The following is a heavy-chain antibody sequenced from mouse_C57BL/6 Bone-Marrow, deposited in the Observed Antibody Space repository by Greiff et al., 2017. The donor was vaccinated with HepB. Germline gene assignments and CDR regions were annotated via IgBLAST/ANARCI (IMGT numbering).Heavy chain of an antibody. CDR3: ARLDGSSPAWFAY. Sequence: QVQLKQSGAELMKPGASVKLSCKATGYTFTGYWIEWVKQRPGHGLEWIGEILPGSGSTNYNEKFKGKATFTADTSSNTAYMQLSSLTTEDSAIYYCARLDGSSPAWFAYWGQGTLVTVSA. CDR2: ILPGSGST. J-gene: IGHJ3*01. D-gene: IGHD1-1*01. V-gene: IGHV1-9*01. CDR1: GYTFTGYW.